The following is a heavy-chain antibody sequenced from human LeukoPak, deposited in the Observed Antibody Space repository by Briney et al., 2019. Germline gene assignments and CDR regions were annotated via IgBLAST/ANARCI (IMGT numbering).Heavy chain of an antibody. Sequence: GGSLRLSCAASGFTVSSNYMSWVRQAPGKGLEWVSVIYSGGSTYYADSVKGRLTISRDNSKNTLHLQMNSLRAEDTAVYYCASSSSSRSVRTYFDYWGQGTLVTVSS. CDR2: IYSGGST. J-gene: IGHJ4*02. V-gene: IGHV3-66*01. D-gene: IGHD1-14*01. CDR1: GFTVSSNY. CDR3: ASSSSSRSVRTYFDY.